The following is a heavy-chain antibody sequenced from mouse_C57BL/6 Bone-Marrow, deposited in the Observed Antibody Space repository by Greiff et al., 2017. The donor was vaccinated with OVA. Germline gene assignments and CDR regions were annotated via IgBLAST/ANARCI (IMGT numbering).Heavy chain of an antibody. CDR1: GYAFTNYL. CDR3: ARSETGTVFDY. CDR2: INPGSGGT. D-gene: IGHD4-1*01. J-gene: IGHJ2*01. Sequence: VQLQQSGAELVRPGTSVKVSCKASGYAFTNYLIEWVKQRPGQGLEWIGVINPGSGGTNYNEKFKGKATLTADKSSSTAYMQLSSLTSEDSAVYFCARSETGTVFDYWGQGTTLTVSS. V-gene: IGHV1-54*01.